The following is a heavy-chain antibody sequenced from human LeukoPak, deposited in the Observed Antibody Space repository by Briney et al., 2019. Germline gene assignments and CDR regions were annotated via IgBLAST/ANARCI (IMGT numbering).Heavy chain of an antibody. CDR1: GRSFSGYY. Sequence: SETLSLTCAVYGRSFSGYYWSWIRQPPRKGLEWIGEINHSVSTNYNPSLKSRVTISVDTSKNQFYLKLRSVTAADTAVYYCARPIGDYGGGFDYWGQGTLVTVSS. J-gene: IGHJ4*02. CDR2: INHSVST. D-gene: IGHD4-17*01. V-gene: IGHV4-34*01. CDR3: ARPIGDYGGGFDY.